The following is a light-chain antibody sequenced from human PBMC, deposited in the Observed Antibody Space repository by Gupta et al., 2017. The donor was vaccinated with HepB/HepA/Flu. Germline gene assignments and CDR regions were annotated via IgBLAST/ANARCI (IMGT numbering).Light chain of an antibody. CDR1: QSVSSY. V-gene: IGKV3-11*01. Sequence: EIVLTQSPATLSLSAGERATLACRASQSVSSYLAWYQQKPGQAPRLLIYDAPSRDTGNPGRCNGNGYGKYLTLTISSRKQEDFEVYYRQQQCWAEPLTSGGAAKVQIK. CDR2: DAP. CDR3: QQQCWAEPLT. J-gene: IGKJ4*01.